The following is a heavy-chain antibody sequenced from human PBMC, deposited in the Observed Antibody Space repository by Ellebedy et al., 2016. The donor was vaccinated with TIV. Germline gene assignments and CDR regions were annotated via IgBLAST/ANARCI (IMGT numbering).Heavy chain of an antibody. Sequence: GESLKISCTASGFTFSSYWMHWVRQAPGKGLVWVSPINVNGSTTTYADSVEGRFTISRDNAKNTLYLHVNSLRVEDTAGYFCARRNPSGYDPFFDYWGQGTLVAVSS. V-gene: IGHV3-74*01. D-gene: IGHD5-12*01. J-gene: IGHJ4*02. CDR3: ARRNPSGYDPFFDY. CDR1: GFTFSSYW. CDR2: INVNGSTT.